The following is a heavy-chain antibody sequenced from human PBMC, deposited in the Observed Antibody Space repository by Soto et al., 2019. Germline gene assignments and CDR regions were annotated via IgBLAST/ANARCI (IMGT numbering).Heavy chain of an antibody. V-gene: IGHV4-31*02. CDR3: ASVVAMTRLPSALFDS. Sequence: GYXWSXXXXHXXKGLEWIGHVSYIWSTHYHPSLQSRVSISLDTSKRQFSLQLSSVTAADTAVYYCASVVAMTRLPSALFDSWGQGTLFTVSS. D-gene: IGHD2-21*01. CDR2: VSYIWST. J-gene: IGHJ4*02. CDR1: GYX.